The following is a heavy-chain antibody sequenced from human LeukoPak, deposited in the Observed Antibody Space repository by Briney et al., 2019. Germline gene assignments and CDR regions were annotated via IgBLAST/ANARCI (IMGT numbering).Heavy chain of an antibody. J-gene: IGHJ4*02. D-gene: IGHD6-19*01. V-gene: IGHV4-59*01. CDR3: VSHSTSGWYQVVY. CDR2: ITYSGST. Sequence: SETLSLTCTVSGGSISNYFWSWIRQPPGKGLEWIGFITYSGSTDHNPSLKSRVTISVDASKNQFSLKLTSVTAADTAVYYCVSHSTSGWYQVVYWGQGTLVTVSS. CDR1: GGSISNYF.